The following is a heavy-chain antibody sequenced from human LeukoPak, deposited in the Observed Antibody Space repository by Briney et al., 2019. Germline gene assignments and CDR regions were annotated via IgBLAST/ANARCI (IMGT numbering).Heavy chain of an antibody. Sequence: GGSLRLSCAASGFTFSSYWMSWVRQAPGKGLEWVANIKQDGSEKYYVDSVKGRFTISRDNAKNSLYLQMNSLRAEDTAVYYCARDRFDYVRGSYRLKYWSQGTLVTVSS. CDR2: IKQDGSEK. D-gene: IGHD3-16*02. CDR1: GFTFSSYW. J-gene: IGHJ4*02. V-gene: IGHV3-7*01. CDR3: ARDRFDYVRGSYRLKY.